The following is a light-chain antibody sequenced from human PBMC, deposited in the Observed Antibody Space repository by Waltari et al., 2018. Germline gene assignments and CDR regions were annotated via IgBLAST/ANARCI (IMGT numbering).Light chain of an antibody. CDR1: QTVSKNY. V-gene: IGKV3-20*01. CDR2: DAS. J-gene: IGKJ4*01. Sequence: EIVLTQSPGTLSLSPGERATLSCRASQTVSKNYLDWYQQKPGQAPRLLIDDASDRATGIPDRFSGSGSGTDFTLTISRLEPEDFAVYYCQQCAMSPLTFGGGTKVEI. CDR3: QQCAMSPLT.